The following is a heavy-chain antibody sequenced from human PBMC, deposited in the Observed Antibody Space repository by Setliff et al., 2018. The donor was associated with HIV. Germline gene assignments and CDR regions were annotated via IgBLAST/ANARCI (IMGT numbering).Heavy chain of an antibody. V-gene: IGHV4-59*01. CDR2: VYYTGST. J-gene: IGHJ4*02. D-gene: IGHD6-6*01. CDR1: GGFISSYY. Sequence: SETLSLTCSISGGFISSYYWTWIRQAPGKGLEWIGHVYYTGSTNYNPSVKSRVTISVDTSKNQLSLNLSSVTAADTAVYYCARGLATSSRSSLVYWGQGILVTVSS. CDR3: ARGLATSSRSSLVY.